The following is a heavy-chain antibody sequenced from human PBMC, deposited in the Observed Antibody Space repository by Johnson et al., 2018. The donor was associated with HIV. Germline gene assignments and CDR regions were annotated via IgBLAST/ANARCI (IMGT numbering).Heavy chain of an antibody. V-gene: IGHV3-23*01. D-gene: IGHD3/OR15-3a*01. CDR2: ISGSGGST. CDR1: GFTFSSYA. CDR3: AREDWVGAFDI. J-gene: IGHJ3*02. Sequence: VQVLESGGGLVQPGGSLRLSCAASGFTFSSYAMTWVRQAPGKGLAWVSTISGSGGSTYYADSVKARFTISRDNSKNTLYLQMNSLRAEDTAVYYCAREDWVGAFDIWGQGTMVSVSS.